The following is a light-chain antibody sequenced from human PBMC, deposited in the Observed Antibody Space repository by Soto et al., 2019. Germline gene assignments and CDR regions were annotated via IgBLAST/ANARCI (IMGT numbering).Light chain of an antibody. CDR2: WAS. CDR1: QSVLYSSNNKNY. Sequence: DIVMTQSPDSLAVSLGERATINCKSSQSVLYSSNNKNYLAWYQQKPGQPPKLLIYWASTRESGVPDRFSGSGSGTDFTITISSLQAEDVAVDYCQQYYSTPWTFGQGTKVESK. V-gene: IGKV4-1*01. CDR3: QQYYSTPWT. J-gene: IGKJ1*01.